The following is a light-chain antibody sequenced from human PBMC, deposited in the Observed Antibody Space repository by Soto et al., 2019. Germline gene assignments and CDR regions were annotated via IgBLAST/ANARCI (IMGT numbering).Light chain of an antibody. CDR3: AAWDDRLNGPV. Sequence: SVLTQPPSASGTPLQRVTISCSGSSSNIGSNTVNWYQQLPGTAPKLLIYSNNQRPSGVPDRFSGSKSGTSASLAISGLQSEDEADYYCAAWDDRLNGPVFGGGTQLTVL. V-gene: IGLV1-44*01. J-gene: IGLJ2*01. CDR1: SSNIGSNT. CDR2: SNN.